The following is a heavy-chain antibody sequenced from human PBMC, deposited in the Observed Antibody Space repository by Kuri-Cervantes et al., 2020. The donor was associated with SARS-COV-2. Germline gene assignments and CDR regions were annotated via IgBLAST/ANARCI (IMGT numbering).Heavy chain of an antibody. J-gene: IGHJ4*02. CDR2: INHSGST. CDR3: ASTPARKAPFDY. CDR1: GGSISSSNW. Sequence: SETLSLTCAVSGGSISSSNWWSWIRQPPGKGLEWIGEINHSGSTNYNPSFKSRVTVSVDTSKNQFSLKLSSVTAADTAVYYCASTPARKAPFDYWGQGTLVTVSS. V-gene: IGHV4-4*02. D-gene: IGHD2-2*01.